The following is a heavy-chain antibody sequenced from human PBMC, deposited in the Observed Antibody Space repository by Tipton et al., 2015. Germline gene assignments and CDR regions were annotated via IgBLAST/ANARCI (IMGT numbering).Heavy chain of an antibody. CDR2: ISHSGKT. V-gene: IGHV4-38-2*01. J-gene: IGHJ4*02. D-gene: IGHD3-9*01. Sequence: TLSLTYAVSAYSISTDYYWVWIRQPPGKGLEWIGAISHSGKTYSNPSLKSRVTISADTSKNQFSLKPTSVTAADTAVYYCACQDYDSLTRDYQTVDYWGQGTLVTVSS. CDR1: AYSISTDYY. CDR3: ACQDYDSLTRDYQTVDY.